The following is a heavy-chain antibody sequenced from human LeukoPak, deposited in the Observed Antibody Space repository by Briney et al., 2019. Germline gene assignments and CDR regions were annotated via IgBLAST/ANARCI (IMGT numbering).Heavy chain of an antibody. CDR1: GFTFSSYW. Sequence: GGSLRLSCAASGFTFSSYWMSWVRQAPGKGLEWVANIKQDGSEKYYVDSVKGRFTISRDNAKNSLYLQMNSLRAEDTAVYYCARSRGCSSTSRYNFDYWGQGTLVTVSS. V-gene: IGHV3-7*01. CDR3: ARSRGCSSTSRYNFDY. D-gene: IGHD2-2*02. J-gene: IGHJ4*02. CDR2: IKQDGSEK.